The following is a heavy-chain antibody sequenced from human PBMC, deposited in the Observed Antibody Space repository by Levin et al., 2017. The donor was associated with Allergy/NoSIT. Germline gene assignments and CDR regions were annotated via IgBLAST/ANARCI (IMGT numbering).Heavy chain of an antibody. CDR2: IIPIFGTA. D-gene: IGHD2-21*02. CDR1: GGTFSSYA. V-gene: IGHV1-69*01. Sequence: KISCKASGGTFSSYAISWVRQAPGQGLEWMGGIIPIFGTANYAQKFQGRVTITADESTSTAYMELSSLRSEDTAVYYCARGVVTRSLDYFDYWGQGTLVTVSS. CDR3: ARGVVTRSLDYFDY. J-gene: IGHJ4*02.